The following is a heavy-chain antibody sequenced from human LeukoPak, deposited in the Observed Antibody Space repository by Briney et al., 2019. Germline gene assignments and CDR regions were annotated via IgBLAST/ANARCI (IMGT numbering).Heavy chain of an antibody. V-gene: IGHV4-39*01. CDR3: ARLSKGRYFDYIFDH. J-gene: IGHJ4*02. Sequence: SETPSLTCTVSGGSVSGYEYYWGWIRQPPGKGLEWMGNTYYSGSTYYNPSLKSRLTMSVDTSKNQFSLKMSSVTAADTAVYYCARLSKGRYFDYIFDHWGQGALVTVSS. D-gene: IGHD3-9*01. CDR1: GGSVSGYEYY. CDR2: TYYSGST.